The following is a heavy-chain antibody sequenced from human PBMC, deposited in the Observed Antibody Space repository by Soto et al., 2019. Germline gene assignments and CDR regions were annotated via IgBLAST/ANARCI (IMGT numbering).Heavy chain of an antibody. CDR3: ARERDRGASSYLSAGSYFDY. CDR1: GGTFSSYA. Sequence: ASVEVSCKASGGTFSSYAISWVRQAPGQGLEWMGGIIPIFGTANYAQKFQGRVTITADESTSTAYMELSSLRSEDTAVYYCARERDRGASSYLSAGSYFDYWGQGTLVTVSS. V-gene: IGHV1-69*13. J-gene: IGHJ4*02. D-gene: IGHD3-16*02. CDR2: IIPIFGTA.